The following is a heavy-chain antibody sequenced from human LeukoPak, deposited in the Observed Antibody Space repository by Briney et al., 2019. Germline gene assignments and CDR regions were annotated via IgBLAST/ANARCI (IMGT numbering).Heavy chain of an antibody. J-gene: IGHJ4*02. V-gene: IGHV4-59*01. D-gene: IGHD3-10*01. CDR2: IYYSGST. CDR3: ARVQTLTGMFDY. Sequence: SETLSLICPVSGGSISSYYWSWIRQPPGKGLGWIGYIYYSGSTNYNPSLTSRVTISVDTSKNQFSLKLSSVTAPDTAVYYCARVQTLTGMFDYWGQGTLVTVSS. CDR1: GGSISSYY.